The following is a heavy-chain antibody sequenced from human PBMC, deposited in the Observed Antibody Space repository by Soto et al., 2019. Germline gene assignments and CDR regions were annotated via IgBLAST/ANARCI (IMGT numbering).Heavy chain of an antibody. V-gene: IGHV4-38-2*02. D-gene: IGHD1-1*01. CDR2: IYHSGST. Sequence: SETLSLTCAVSGYSISSGYYWGWIRQPPGKGLEWIGSIYHSGSTYYNPSLKSRVTISVDTSKNQFSLKLSSVTAADQAVYYCAREIPSDNSGTRDFNWFDPWGQGTLVTVS. CDR3: AREIPSDNSGTRDFNWFDP. CDR1: GYSISSGYY. J-gene: IGHJ5*02.